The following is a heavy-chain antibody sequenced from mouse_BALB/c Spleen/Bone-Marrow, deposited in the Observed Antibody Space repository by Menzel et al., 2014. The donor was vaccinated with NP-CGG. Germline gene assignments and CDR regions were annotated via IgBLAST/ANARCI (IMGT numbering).Heavy chain of an antibody. J-gene: IGHJ2*01. D-gene: IGHD2-3*01. CDR1: GYTFTSYW. CDR2: IYPSDNYT. V-gene: IGHV1-69*02. Sequence: QVQLQQSGAELVRPGASVKLSCKTSGYTFTSYWINWVKQRPGQGLEWIGNIYPSDNYTNYNQKFKDKATLTVDISSTTAYMQLSSPTSEDSAVYYGTRTYEYFDYWGQGTTLTVSS. CDR3: TRTYEYFDY.